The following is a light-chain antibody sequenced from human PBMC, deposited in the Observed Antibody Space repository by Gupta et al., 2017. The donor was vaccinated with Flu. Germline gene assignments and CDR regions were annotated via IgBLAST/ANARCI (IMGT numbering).Light chain of an antibody. V-gene: IGKV3-11*01. CDR3: QQYSNWPRT. Sequence: GESTTPSCSARTSVSSYLAWYQQKPGQAPRLLIYAASNRVTGTPARFSGSGSGTDFTLTISSLEPEDFAVYYCQQYSNWPRTFGQGTKVEIK. J-gene: IGKJ1*01. CDR1: TSVSSY. CDR2: AAS.